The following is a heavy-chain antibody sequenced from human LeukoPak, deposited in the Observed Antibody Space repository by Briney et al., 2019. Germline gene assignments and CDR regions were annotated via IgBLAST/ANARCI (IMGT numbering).Heavy chain of an antibody. Sequence: SETLSLTCTVSGDSISSGDYFWSWIRQPPGKGLEWIGYISHNENAYFNPSLSSRVTMSVDKSKNQVSLKITSVTAADTAVYYCARDGYNSAPFDYWGQGTLVTVSS. CDR1: GDSISSGDYF. J-gene: IGHJ4*02. CDR2: ISHNENA. V-gene: IGHV4-30-2*01. CDR3: ARDGYNSAPFDY. D-gene: IGHD5-24*01.